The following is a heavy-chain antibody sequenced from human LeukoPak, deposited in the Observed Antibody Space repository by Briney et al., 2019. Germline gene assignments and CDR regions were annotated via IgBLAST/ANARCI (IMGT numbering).Heavy chain of an antibody. Sequence: SQTLSLTCAISGDSVSSNSAAWNWIRQSPSRDLEWLGRTYYRSKWYNDYAVSVKSRITINPDTSKNQFSLQLNSVTPEDTAVYYCARGRITGTNGGHYYYYMDVWGKGTTVTVSS. CDR2: TYYRSKWYN. D-gene: IGHD1-20*01. CDR1: GDSVSSNSAA. CDR3: ARGRITGTNGGHYYYYMDV. V-gene: IGHV6-1*01. J-gene: IGHJ6*03.